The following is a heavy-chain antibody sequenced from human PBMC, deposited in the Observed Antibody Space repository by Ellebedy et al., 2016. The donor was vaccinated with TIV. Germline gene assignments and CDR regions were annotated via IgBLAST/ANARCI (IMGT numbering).Heavy chain of an antibody. V-gene: IGHV3-11*04. CDR2: INSSGSTI. J-gene: IGHJ4*02. Sequence: GESLKISCAASGFTFSDYYMSWIRQAPGKGLEWVSYINSSGSTIYYADSVKGRFTISRDNAKNSLYLQMNSLRAEDTAVYYCARDWGDGYNLGEFDYWGQGTLVTVSS. D-gene: IGHD5-24*01. CDR1: GFTFSDYY. CDR3: ARDWGDGYNLGEFDY.